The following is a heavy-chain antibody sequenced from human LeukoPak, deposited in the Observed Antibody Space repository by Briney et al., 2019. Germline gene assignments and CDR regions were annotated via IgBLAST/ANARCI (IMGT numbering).Heavy chain of an antibody. CDR2: ISNDGSNK. CDR3: AKGRGAFDI. Sequence: GGSLRLSCVASGFTFSSYGMNWVRQAPGKGLEWVAVISNDGSNKYYADSVKGRFTISRDNSKNTLYLQMNSLRAEDTAVYYCAKGRGAFDIWGQGTMVTVSS. V-gene: IGHV3-30*18. CDR1: GFTFSSYG. D-gene: IGHD3-10*01. J-gene: IGHJ3*02.